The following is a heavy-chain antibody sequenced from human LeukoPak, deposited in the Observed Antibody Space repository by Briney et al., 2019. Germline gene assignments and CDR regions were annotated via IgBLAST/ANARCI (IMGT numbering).Heavy chain of an antibody. V-gene: IGHV3-21*04. CDR3: ARHKLGPVDAFDI. CDR1: GFTFSSYS. J-gene: IGHJ3*02. D-gene: IGHD7-27*01. CDR2: ISSSSSYI. Sequence: GGSLRLSCAASGFTFSSYSMNWVRQAPGKGLEWVSSISSSSSYIYYADSVKGRFTISRDNAKNSLYLQMNSLRAEDTAMYYCARHKLGPVDAFDIWGQGTMVTVSS.